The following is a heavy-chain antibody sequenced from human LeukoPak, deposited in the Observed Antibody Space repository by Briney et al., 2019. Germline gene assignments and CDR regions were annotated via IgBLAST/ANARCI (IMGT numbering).Heavy chain of an antibody. J-gene: IGHJ3*01. CDR2: ISGYTGDT. D-gene: IGHD2-15*01. CDR1: GYTFTNYD. Sequence: ASVRVSCKTSGYTFTNYDIYWVRQAPGQGLECMGWISGYTGDTKYAQILQGRFTVTTDTSTSTAYMELRSLTYDDTAVYYCARAGYCGDGGCRGGSAFDVWGQGTMVTVSS. V-gene: IGHV1-18*01. CDR3: ARAGYCGDGGCRGGSAFDV.